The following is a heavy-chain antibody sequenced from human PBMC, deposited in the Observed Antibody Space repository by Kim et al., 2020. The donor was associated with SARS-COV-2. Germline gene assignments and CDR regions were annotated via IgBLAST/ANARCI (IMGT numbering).Heavy chain of an antibody. V-gene: IGHV4-31*03. CDR1: GGSISSGGYY. CDR3: ARGGWTLYYYYYGMDV. Sequence: SETLSLTCTVSGGSISSGGYYWSWIRQHPGKGLEWIGYIYYSGSTYYNPSLKSRVTISVDTSKNQFSLKLSSVTAADTAVYYCARGGWTLYYYYYGMDVWGQGTTVTVSS. CDR2: IYYSGST. J-gene: IGHJ6*02. D-gene: IGHD3-10*01.